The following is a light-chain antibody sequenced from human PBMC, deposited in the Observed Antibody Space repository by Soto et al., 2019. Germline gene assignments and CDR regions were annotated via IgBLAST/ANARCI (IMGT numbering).Light chain of an antibody. V-gene: IGKV1-5*03. CDR1: QSISSL. CDR2: KAS. J-gene: IGKJ5*01. CDR3: QHYNSYSIT. Sequence: DIQMTQSPSTLSASVGDRVTITCRASQSISSLLAWYQQKPGKAPKLLIYKASSLESGVPSRFSGSGSGTEFTLTISSLQPDDFATYYCQHYNSYSITFGQGTRLEIK.